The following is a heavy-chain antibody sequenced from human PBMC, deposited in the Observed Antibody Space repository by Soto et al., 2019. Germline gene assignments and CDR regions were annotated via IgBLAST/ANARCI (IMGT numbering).Heavy chain of an antibody. D-gene: IGHD6-13*01. CDR3: ARSSSFLYYFDY. CDR2: ISYDGSNK. Sequence: TGGSLRLSCAASGFTFSSYAMHWVRQAPGKGLEWVAVISYDGSNKYYADSVKGRFTISRDNSKNTLYLQMNSLRAEDTAVYYCARSSSFLYYFDYWGQGTLVTVFS. CDR1: GFTFSSYA. J-gene: IGHJ4*02. V-gene: IGHV3-30-3*01.